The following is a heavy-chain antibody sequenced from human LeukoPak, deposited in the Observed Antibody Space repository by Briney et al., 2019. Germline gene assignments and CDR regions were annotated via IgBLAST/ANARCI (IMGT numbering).Heavy chain of an antibody. D-gene: IGHD2-15*01. Sequence: SETLSLTCTVSGGSISSSSYYWGWIRQPPGKGLEWIGSIYYSGSTYYNPSLKSRVTISVDTSKNQFSLKLSSVTAADTAVYYCARGLIPRYCSGGSCQRAYYYYYMDVWGKGTTVTVSS. CDR1: GGSISSSSYY. CDR2: IYYSGST. CDR3: ARGLIPRYCSGGSCQRAYYYYYMDV. V-gene: IGHV4-39*01. J-gene: IGHJ6*03.